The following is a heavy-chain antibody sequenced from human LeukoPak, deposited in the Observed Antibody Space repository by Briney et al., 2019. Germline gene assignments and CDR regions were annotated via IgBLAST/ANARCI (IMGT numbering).Heavy chain of an antibody. J-gene: IGHJ4*02. CDR1: GFTVSSNY. Sequence: GGSLRLSCAASGFTVSSNYMSWVRQAPGKGLEWVAVISYDGSNKYYADSVKGRFTISRDNSKNTLYLQMNSLRAEDTAVYYCAKDRTGIQLWLGYFDYWGQGTLVTVSS. V-gene: IGHV3-30*18. CDR2: ISYDGSNK. D-gene: IGHD5-18*01. CDR3: AKDRTGIQLWLGYFDY.